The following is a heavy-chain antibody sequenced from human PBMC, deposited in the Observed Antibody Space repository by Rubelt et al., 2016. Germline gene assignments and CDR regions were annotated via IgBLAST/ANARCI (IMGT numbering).Heavy chain of an antibody. CDR3: AKDSGYGRLDF. J-gene: IGHJ4*02. Sequence: VQLVESGGGVVQPGRSLRLSCAASGFTFSTYGVHWVRQAPGKGLEWVANINEDASEKYYVDSVKGRFTNSRDNAKNSLYLQVNSLRAEDTAVYYCAKDSGYGRLDFWGQGTLVTVSS. D-gene: IGHD5-12*01. CDR2: INEDASEK. CDR1: GFTFSTYG. V-gene: IGHV3-7*01.